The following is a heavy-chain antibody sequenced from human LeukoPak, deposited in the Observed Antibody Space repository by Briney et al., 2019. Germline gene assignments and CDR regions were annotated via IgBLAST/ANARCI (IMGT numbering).Heavy chain of an antibody. D-gene: IGHD3-10*01. CDR1: GFTFSSYD. Sequence: PGGSLRLSCAASGFTFSSYDMHWVRQATGKGLEWVSAIGTAGDTYYPGSVKGRFTISRENAKNSLYLQMNSLRAGDTAVYYCARAIPTSKPSDGSGGYAHDAFDIWGQGTMVTVSS. CDR3: ARAIPTSKPSDGSGGYAHDAFDI. J-gene: IGHJ3*02. V-gene: IGHV3-13*01. CDR2: IGTAGDT.